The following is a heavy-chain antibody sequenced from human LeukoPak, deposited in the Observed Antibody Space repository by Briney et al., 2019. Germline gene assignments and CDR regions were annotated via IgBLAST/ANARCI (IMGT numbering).Heavy chain of an antibody. CDR3: AKDAAHSSGWYPRN. J-gene: IGHJ4*02. CDR1: GFTFSTYG. D-gene: IGHD6-13*01. V-gene: IGHV3-30*18. Sequence: PGGSLRLSCAASGFTFSTYGMHWVRQAPGKGLEWVAVILFDGNNKYYADSVRGRFTISRDNSKNTLYLQMNSLRDEDTAVYYCAKDAAHSSGWYPRNWGQGTLVIVSS. CDR2: ILFDGNNK.